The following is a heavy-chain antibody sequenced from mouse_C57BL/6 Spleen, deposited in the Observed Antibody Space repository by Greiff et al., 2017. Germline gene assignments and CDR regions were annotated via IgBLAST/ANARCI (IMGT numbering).Heavy chain of an antibody. CDR1: GFTFSSYA. V-gene: IGHV5-4*01. J-gene: IGHJ2*01. Sequence: EVQGVESGGGLVKPGGSLKLSCAASGFTFSSYAMSWVRQTPEKRLEWVATISDGGSYTYYPDNVKGRFTISRDNAKNNLYLQMSHLKSEDTAMYDCASAPTGTHFDYWGQGTTLTVSS. CDR3: ASAPTGTHFDY. D-gene: IGHD4-1*02. CDR2: ISDGGSYT.